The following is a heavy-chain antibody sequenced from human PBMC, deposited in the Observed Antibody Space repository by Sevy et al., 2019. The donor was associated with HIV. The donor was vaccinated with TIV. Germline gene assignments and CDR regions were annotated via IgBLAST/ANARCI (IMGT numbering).Heavy chain of an antibody. CDR3: ARGPAYYDFWSGYKGMDV. Sequence: GGSLRLSCAASGFTFSDYYMSWIRQAPGKGLEWVSYISSSGSTIYYADSVKGRFTISRDNAKNSLYLQMNSLRAEETAVYYCARGPAYYDFWSGYKGMDVWGQGTTVTVSS. D-gene: IGHD3-3*01. J-gene: IGHJ6*02. CDR2: ISSSGSTI. CDR1: GFTFSDYY. V-gene: IGHV3-11*04.